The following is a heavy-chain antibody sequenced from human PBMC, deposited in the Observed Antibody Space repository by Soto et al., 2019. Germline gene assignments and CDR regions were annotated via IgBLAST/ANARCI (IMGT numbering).Heavy chain of an antibody. CDR3: AGGPRYSGYDFRAGGVAGALDV. CDR2: IYYSGST. CDR1: GGSVSSGSYY. J-gene: IGHJ6*02. D-gene: IGHD5-12*01. V-gene: IGHV4-61*01. Sequence: QVQLQESGPGLVKPSETLSLTCTVSGGSVSSGSYYWSWIRQPPGKGLEWIGYIYYSGSTNYNPSLKSRVTISVDTTKNQFSLKLSSVTAADTAVYYCAGGPRYSGYDFRAGGVAGALDVWGQGTTVTVSS.